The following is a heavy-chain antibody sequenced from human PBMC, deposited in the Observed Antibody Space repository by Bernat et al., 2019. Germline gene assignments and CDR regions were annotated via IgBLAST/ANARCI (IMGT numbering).Heavy chain of an antibody. CDR1: GYTFTSYA. J-gene: IGHJ4*02. V-gene: IGHV1-3*01. CDR2: INAGNGNT. CDR3: ASAPFLRYFDLDY. D-gene: IGHD3-9*01. Sequence: QVQLVQSGAEVKKPGASVKASCKASGYTFTSYAMHWVRQAPGQRLEWMGWINAGNGNTKYSQKFQGRVTITRDTSASTAYMELSSLRSEDTAVYYCASAPFLRYFDLDYWGQGTLVTVSS.